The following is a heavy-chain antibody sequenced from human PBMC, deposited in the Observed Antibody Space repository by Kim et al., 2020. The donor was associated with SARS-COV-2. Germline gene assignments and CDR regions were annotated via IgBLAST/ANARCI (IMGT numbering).Heavy chain of an antibody. CDR1: GFTFSDYY. Sequence: GGSLRLSCAASGFTFSDYYMSWIRQAPGKGLEWVSYISSSGSTIYYADSVKGRFTISRDNAKNSLYLQMNSLRAEDTAVYYCASYYDFWSGYSSNSGFDYWGQGTLVTVSS. V-gene: IGHV3-11*01. J-gene: IGHJ4*02. D-gene: IGHD3-3*01. CDR3: ASYYDFWSGYSSNSGFDY. CDR2: ISSSGSTI.